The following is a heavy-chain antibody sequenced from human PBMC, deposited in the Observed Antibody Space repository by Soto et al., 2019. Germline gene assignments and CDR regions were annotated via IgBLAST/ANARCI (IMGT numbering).Heavy chain of an antibody. Sequence: QVQLQESGPGLVKPSQTLSLTCTVSGGSISSGGYYWSWIRQHPGKGLEWIGYIYYSGSTYYNPSLKSRVTIAVDTSKNQCSLKLSSVTAADTAVYYCARENGDYGWFDPWGQGTLVTVSS. CDR3: ARENGDYGWFDP. D-gene: IGHD4-17*01. J-gene: IGHJ5*02. V-gene: IGHV4-31*03. CDR1: GGSISSGGYY. CDR2: IYYSGST.